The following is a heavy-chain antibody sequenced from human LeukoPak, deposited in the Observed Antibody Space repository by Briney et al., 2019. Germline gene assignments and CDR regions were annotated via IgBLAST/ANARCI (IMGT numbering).Heavy chain of an antibody. Sequence: VKVSCKVSGYTLTELSMHWVRQAPGKGLEWMGGFDPEDGETIYAQKFQGRVTMTEDTSTDTAYMELSSLRSEDTAVYYCATPKYNRNYARSFDYWGQGTLVTVSS. V-gene: IGHV1-24*01. CDR1: GYTLTELS. D-gene: IGHD1-7*01. CDR3: ATPKYNRNYARSFDY. J-gene: IGHJ4*02. CDR2: FDPEDGET.